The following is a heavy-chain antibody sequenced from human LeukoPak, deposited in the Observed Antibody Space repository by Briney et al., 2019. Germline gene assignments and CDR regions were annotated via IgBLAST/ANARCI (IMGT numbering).Heavy chain of an antibody. V-gene: IGHV3-7*01. D-gene: IGHD2-15*01. Sequence: GGSLRLSCAASGFTFSSFWMSWVRQAPGKGLEWVANIKQDGSEKYYVDSVKGRFTISRDNAKNSLYLQMNSLRAEDTAVYYCARDRGWCSGGSCYSGSFDYWGQGTLVTVSS. CDR2: IKQDGSEK. J-gene: IGHJ4*02. CDR3: ARDRGWCSGGSCYSGSFDY. CDR1: GFTFSSFW.